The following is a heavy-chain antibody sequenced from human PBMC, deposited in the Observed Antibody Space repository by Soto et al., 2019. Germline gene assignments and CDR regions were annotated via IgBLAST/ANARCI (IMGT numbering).Heavy chain of an antibody. CDR3: ARVPGHKNSRGDF. CDR2: INPKSGDT. D-gene: IGHD3-10*01. J-gene: IGHJ4*02. V-gene: IGHV1-2*02. Sequence: QVRLVQSGPEVRRPGASVTVSCKASGYTFTHYCIHWVRRAPGQGLEWMGYINPKSGDTHYSQTFRGRVSMTVDTSTDTASVGLSSLKSDDTAVYFCARVPGHKNSRGDFWGQGTPITVSS. CDR1: GYTFTHYC.